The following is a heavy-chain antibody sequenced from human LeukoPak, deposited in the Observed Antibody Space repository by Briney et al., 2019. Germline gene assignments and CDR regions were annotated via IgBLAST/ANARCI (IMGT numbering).Heavy chain of an antibody. CDR1: GGSISSYY. V-gene: IGHV4-59*08. Sequence: SETLSLTCTVSGGSISSYYWSWIRQPPGKGLEWIGYIYYSGSTNYNPSLKSRVTISVDTSKNQFSLKLSSVTAADTAVYYCARYSSSWRFDYWGQGTLVTVSS. J-gene: IGHJ4*02. CDR2: IYYSGST. CDR3: ARYSSSWRFDY. D-gene: IGHD6-13*01.